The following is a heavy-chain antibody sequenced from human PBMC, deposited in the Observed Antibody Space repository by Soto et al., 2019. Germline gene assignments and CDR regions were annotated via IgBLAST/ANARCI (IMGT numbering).Heavy chain of an antibody. CDR1: GGSICSYY. D-gene: IGHD3-3*01. J-gene: IGHJ6*03. CDR3: GRGFTIFGVVINPNYYYYYMDV. V-gene: IGHV4-59*01. Sequence: SETLSLTCTVSGGSICSYYRSWIRQPPGKGLEWIGYSYYSGSTNYNPSLKSRVTISVDTSKNQFSLKLSSVTAADKAVYYCGRGFTIFGVVINPNYYYYYMDVWGKGTTVTVSS. CDR2: SYYSGST.